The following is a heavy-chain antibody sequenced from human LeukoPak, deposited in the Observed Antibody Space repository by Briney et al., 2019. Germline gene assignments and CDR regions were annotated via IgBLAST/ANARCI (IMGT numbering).Heavy chain of an antibody. Sequence: GGSLRLSCAASGFTFSSYEMNWVRQAPGKGLEWVSVISGSGDKSYYTDSVKGRFTVSRDNSKNTLYLQMNSLRAEDTAVYYCAKGPRTVRFGDRHKGMFDYWGQGTLVTVSS. D-gene: IGHD3-10*01. CDR2: ISGSGDKS. J-gene: IGHJ4*02. CDR3: AKGPRTVRFGDRHKGMFDY. V-gene: IGHV3-23*01. CDR1: GFTFSSYE.